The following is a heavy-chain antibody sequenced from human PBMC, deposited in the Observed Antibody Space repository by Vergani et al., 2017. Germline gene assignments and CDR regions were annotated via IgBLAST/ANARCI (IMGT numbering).Heavy chain of an antibody. CDR1: GFTFSSYS. CDR3: ARRSTWGSYYYGMDV. Sequence: EVQLVESGGGLVKPGGSLRLSCAASGFTFSSYSMNWVRQAPGKGLEWVSSISSSSSYIYYADSVKGRFTISRDNAKNSLYLQMNSLRDEDTAVYYCARRSTWGSYYYGMDVWGQGTTVTVSS. J-gene: IGHJ6*02. V-gene: IGHV3-21*01. D-gene: IGHD1-26*01. CDR2: ISSSSSYI.